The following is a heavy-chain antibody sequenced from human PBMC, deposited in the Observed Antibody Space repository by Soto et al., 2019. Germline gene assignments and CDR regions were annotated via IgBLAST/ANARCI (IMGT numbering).Heavy chain of an antibody. V-gene: IGHV3-23*01. CDR2: ISGSGGST. CDR1: GFTFSSYA. Sequence: EVQLLESGGGLVQPGGSLRLSCAASGFTFSSYAMSWVRQAPGKGLEWVSAISGSGGSTYYADSVKGRFTISRDNSKNTLYLQMNSLRAEDTAVYYCANVYSSSWKTADNWFDPWGQGTLVTVSS. CDR3: ANVYSSSWKTADNWFDP. D-gene: IGHD6-13*01. J-gene: IGHJ5*02.